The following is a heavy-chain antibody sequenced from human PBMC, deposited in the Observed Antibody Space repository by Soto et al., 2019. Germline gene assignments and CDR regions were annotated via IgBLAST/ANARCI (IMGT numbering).Heavy chain of an antibody. CDR2: INPASGST. D-gene: IGHD6-13*01. J-gene: IGHJ4*01. Sequence: QVQLVQSGAEVKKPGASVKLSCRTSGYTFTHYYIHWVRQAPGQGLEWLAIINPASGSTNYAQDFQGRVTVTMDTSTTTVYMELSGLRAEDTAIFYCARDLAAGDHWGHGTLVTVSS. CDR3: ARDLAAGDH. V-gene: IGHV1-46*01. CDR1: GYTFTHYY.